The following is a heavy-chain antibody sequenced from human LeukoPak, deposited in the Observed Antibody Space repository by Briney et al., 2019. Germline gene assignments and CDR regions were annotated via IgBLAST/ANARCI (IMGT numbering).Heavy chain of an antibody. CDR3: ARLSGWSYLDY. CDR1: GYTFTGYY. CDR2: INPNSGGT. Sequence: ASVKVSCKASGYTFTGYYMHWVRQAPGQGLEWMGWINPNSGGTNYAQKFQGWATMTRDTSISTAYMELSRLRSDDTAVYYCARLSGWSYLDYWGQGTLVTVSS. D-gene: IGHD6-19*01. J-gene: IGHJ4*02. V-gene: IGHV1-2*04.